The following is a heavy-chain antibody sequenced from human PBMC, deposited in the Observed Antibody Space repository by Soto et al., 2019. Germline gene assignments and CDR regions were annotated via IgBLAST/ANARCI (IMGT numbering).Heavy chain of an antibody. J-gene: IGHJ5*02. CDR1: GFTFSSYA. V-gene: IGHV3-30-3*01. CDR2: ISYDGSNK. D-gene: IGHD1-26*01. CDR3: ARSAIQWGGRGWFDP. Sequence: QVQLVESGGGVVQPGRSLRLSCAASGFTFSSYAMHWVRQAPGKGLEWVAVISYDGSNKYYADSVKGRFTISRDNSKNTLYLQMNSLRAEDTVVYYCARSAIQWGGRGWFDPWGQGTLVTVSS.